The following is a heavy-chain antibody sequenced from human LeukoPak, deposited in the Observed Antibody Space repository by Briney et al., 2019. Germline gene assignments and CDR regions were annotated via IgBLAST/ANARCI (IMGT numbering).Heavy chain of an antibody. CDR1: GYTFTSYW. CDR2: IYPGDSDT. J-gene: IGHJ6*02. Sequence: GASLQISCKGSGYTFTSYWIGWVRPLPGKGLEWMGIIYPGDSDTRYSPSFQGQVIISADKSISTAYLQWSSLKASDSAMYYCARRMGAAGGTDGMDVWGQGTTVTVSS. CDR3: ARRMGAAGGTDGMDV. D-gene: IGHD6-13*01. V-gene: IGHV5-51*01.